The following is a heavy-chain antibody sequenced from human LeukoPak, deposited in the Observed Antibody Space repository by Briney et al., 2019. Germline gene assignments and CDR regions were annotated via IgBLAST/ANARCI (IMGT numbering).Heavy chain of an antibody. Sequence: GRSLRLSCVASGFTFKSYHMNWVRQAPGKGLEWLSGITSGASVIYYADSVKGRFTISRDDAKSSVFLQMSGLTVDDTAVYYCARKRLADLGDDTSFGGTPFDSWGQGTLVIVSS. CDR2: ITSGASVI. D-gene: IGHD3-16*01. J-gene: IGHJ4*02. V-gene: IGHV3-48*03. CDR1: GFTFKSYH. CDR3: ARKRLADLGDDTSFGGTPFDS.